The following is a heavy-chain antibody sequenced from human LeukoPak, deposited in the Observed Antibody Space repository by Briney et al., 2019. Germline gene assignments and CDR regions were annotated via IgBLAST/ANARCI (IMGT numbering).Heavy chain of an antibody. CDR3: ARDSGFWSGYSRYNWFDP. J-gene: IGHJ5*02. D-gene: IGHD3-3*01. CDR2: INPNSGGT. CDR1: GYTFTGYY. Sequence: ASVKVSCKASGYTFTGYYMHWVRQAPGQGLEWMGWINPNSGGTNYAQKFQGRVTMTRDTSVSTAYMELSRLRSDDTAVYYCARDSGFWSGYSRYNWFDPWGQGTLATVSS. V-gene: IGHV1-2*02.